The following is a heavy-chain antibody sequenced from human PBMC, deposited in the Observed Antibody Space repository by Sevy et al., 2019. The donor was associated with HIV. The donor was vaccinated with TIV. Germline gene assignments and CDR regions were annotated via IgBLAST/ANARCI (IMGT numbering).Heavy chain of an antibody. CDR1: GFTFSDYY. CDR3: AREGLLWFGEFYPFDP. Sequence: GGSLRLSCAASGFTFSDYYMSWIRQAPGKGLEWVSYISSSGSTIYYADSVKGRFTISRDNAKNSLYLQMNSLRAEDTALYYCAREGLLWFGEFYPFDPWGQGTLVTVSS. V-gene: IGHV3-11*01. CDR2: ISSSGSTI. D-gene: IGHD3-10*01. J-gene: IGHJ5*02.